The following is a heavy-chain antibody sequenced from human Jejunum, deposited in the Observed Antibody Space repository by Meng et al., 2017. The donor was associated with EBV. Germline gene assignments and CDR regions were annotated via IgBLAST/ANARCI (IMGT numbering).Heavy chain of an antibody. CDR2: IYYSGSA. J-gene: IGHJ4*02. Sequence: QLQLQGAGLGLVKLSETLSLTCAVSVGSISSGGYSWHWIRQPPGKGLQWIGYIYYSGSAFYNPSLKSRVTLSVDRSKNQFSLNLSSVTAADTAVYYCARGAYFDYWGQGTLVTVSS. V-gene: IGHV4-30-2*01. CDR1: VGSISSGGYS. CDR3: ARGAYFDY.